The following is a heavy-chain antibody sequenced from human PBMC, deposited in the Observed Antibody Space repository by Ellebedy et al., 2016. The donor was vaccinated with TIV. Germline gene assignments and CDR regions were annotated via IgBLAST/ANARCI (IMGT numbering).Heavy chain of an antibody. CDR1: GASVSSNSAA. V-gene: IGHV6-1*01. CDR2: TYYRSKWYN. Sequence: MPSETLSLTCALPGASVSSNSAAWNWIRQSPSSGLEWPGRTYYRSKWYNDYAVSVKSRITINPDTSKNQFSLQLNSVTPEDTAFYYCAREKDSRAWSFHYWGQGTLVTVSS. D-gene: IGHD6-19*01. CDR3: AREKDSRAWSFHY. J-gene: IGHJ4*02.